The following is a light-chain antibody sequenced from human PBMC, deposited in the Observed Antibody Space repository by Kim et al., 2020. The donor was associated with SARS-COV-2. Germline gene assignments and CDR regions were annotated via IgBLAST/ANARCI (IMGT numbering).Light chain of an antibody. CDR1: NLGSSG. Sequence: APARVTSVPCGGENLGSSGVHWYGNKSGQGHALVIYYKYNRPSGVASRFSGSDSENADTLTIRGVEAGDKAEYHCQVRDSKSGHKVFGGGTNLTVL. CDR2: YKY. J-gene: IGLJ2*01. V-gene: IGLV3-21*04. CDR3: QVRDSKSGHKV.